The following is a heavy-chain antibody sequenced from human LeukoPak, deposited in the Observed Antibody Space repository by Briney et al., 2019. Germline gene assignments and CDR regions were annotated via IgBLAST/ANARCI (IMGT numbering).Heavy chain of an antibody. Sequence: PGGTLRLSCAASGFRFSSYGMSWVRQAPGKGLEWVSAISGSGGSTYYADSVKGRFTISRDNSKNTLYLQINSLRAEDTAVYYCAKYSGYEYYYHYYMDVWGKGTTVTISS. CDR1: GFRFSSYG. CDR2: ISGSGGST. V-gene: IGHV3-23*01. J-gene: IGHJ6*03. CDR3: AKYSGYEYYYHYYMDV. D-gene: IGHD5-12*01.